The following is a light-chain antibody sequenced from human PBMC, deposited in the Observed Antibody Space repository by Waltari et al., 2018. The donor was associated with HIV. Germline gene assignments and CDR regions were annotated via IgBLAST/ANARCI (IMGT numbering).Light chain of an antibody. CDR1: SSDVGSSNL. J-gene: IGLJ2*01. V-gene: IGLV2-23*02. Sequence: QSALTPPASVSGSPGQSITISCTGTSSDVGSSNLVSWSEHPPGKAPKLIIYEVTKRPSGVSNRFSGSKSGNTASLTISGLQAEDEADYYCCSYAGSPTFVIFGGGTKLTVL. CDR3: CSYAGSPTFVI. CDR2: EVT.